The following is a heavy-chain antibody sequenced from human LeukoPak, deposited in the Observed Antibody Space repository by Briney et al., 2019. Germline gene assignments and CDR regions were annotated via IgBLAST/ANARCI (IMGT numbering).Heavy chain of an antibody. D-gene: IGHD3-22*01. CDR2: IKQDGSEK. Sequence: PGGSLRLSCAASGFTFSSYWMSWVRQAPGKGLEWVANIKQDGSEKYYVDSVKGRFTISRDNAKNSLYLQMNSLRAEDTAVYYCARGITMIVVAHDYWGQGTLVTVSS. V-gene: IGHV3-7*01. CDR3: ARGITMIVVAHDY. CDR1: GFTFSSYW. J-gene: IGHJ4*02.